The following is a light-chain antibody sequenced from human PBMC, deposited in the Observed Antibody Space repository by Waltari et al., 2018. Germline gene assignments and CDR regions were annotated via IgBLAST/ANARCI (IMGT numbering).Light chain of an antibody. CDR1: QSVSNN. V-gene: IGKV3-15*01. CDR2: DAS. Sequence: EAMMTQSPATLSVSPGDRATLSCSPSQSVSNNVAWFQQKPGQAPSLLIYDASTRATGVAARFSGSGSWAEFTILISSLQTEDFAVYYCQQYNNWPLYTFGQGTKLEIK. CDR3: QQYNNWPLYT. J-gene: IGKJ2*01.